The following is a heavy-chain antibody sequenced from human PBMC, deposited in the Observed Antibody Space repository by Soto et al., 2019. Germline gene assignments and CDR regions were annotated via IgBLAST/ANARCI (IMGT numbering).Heavy chain of an antibody. Sequence: EVQLVESGGGLVQPGGSLRLSCAASGFTFSDYWIHWVRQAPGKGLMWVSRIKGDGSITNYADSVKGRFTVSRDNAKNTLYLQMNSLRAEDTALYYYARGIRGHYGKDVWGQGTSVSVSS. D-gene: IGHD3-10*01. CDR2: IKGDGSIT. V-gene: IGHV3-74*01. J-gene: IGHJ6*02. CDR3: ARGIRGHYGKDV. CDR1: GFTFSDYW.